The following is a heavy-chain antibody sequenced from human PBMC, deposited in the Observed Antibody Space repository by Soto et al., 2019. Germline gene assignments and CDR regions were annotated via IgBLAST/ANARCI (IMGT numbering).Heavy chain of an antibody. J-gene: IGHJ4*02. CDR2: ISTTGCNT. CDR1: GFNFGSYS. CDR3: AKDYRIAAAWAYDY. V-gene: IGHV3-23*01. Sequence: GSLRLSSTASGFNFGSYSMSWVRQAPGKGLEWVSAISTTGCNTYYADSVKGRFTISRDNSKNSLYLQMNSLRAEDTAVYYCAKDYRIAAAWAYDYWGQGTLVTVSS. D-gene: IGHD6-13*01.